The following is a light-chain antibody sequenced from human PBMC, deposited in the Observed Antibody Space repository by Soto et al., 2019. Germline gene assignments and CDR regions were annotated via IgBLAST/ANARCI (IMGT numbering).Light chain of an antibody. CDR1: QSITTY. Sequence: IQRTQSPSSLSASVGDRVTITCRAGQSITTYLNWYQQKPGKAPNLLIYAASRLQSGVPSRFSGSGSGTDFTLTISSLQPEDFATYYCQESDAFPYTFGGGTKVDIK. CDR3: QESDAFPYT. CDR2: AAS. V-gene: IGKV1-39*01. J-gene: IGKJ4*01.